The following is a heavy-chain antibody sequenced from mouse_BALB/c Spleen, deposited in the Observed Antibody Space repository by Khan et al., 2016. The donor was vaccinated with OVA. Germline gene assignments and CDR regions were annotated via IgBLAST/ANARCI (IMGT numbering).Heavy chain of an antibody. Sequence: EVQLQESGGGLVQPGGSRKLSCVASGFTLSSFGMHWVRQAPMKGLEWVAYISSGSSTIYYVDTVKGRFTISRDNSTNTPFLQMTSLRSEDTAMYYCARSGGNFHWYFDVWGEGTSVTVSS. D-gene: IGHD2-1*01. V-gene: IGHV5-17*02. CDR3: ARSGGNFHWYFDV. J-gene: IGHJ1*01. CDR2: ISSGSSTI. CDR1: GFTLSSFG.